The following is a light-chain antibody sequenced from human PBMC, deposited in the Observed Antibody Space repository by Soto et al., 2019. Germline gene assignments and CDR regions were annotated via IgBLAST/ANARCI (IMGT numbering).Light chain of an antibody. CDR1: SSDVGAYQY. CDR2: EVS. Sequence: QSALTQPASVSGSPGQSITISCSGTSSDVGAYQYVSWYQQHPGKAPKLMIYEVSNRPSGVSYRFSGSKSGNTASLTISGLQAEDEADYYCSSYTSTSTLVVFGGGTKLTVL. V-gene: IGLV2-14*01. J-gene: IGLJ2*01. CDR3: SSYTSTSTLVV.